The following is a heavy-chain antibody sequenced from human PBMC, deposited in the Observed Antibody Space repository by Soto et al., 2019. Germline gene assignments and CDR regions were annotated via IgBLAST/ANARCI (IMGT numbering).Heavy chain of an antibody. J-gene: IGHJ3*02. CDR1: GFTFSSCW. Sequence: EVQLVESGGGLVQPGGSLRLSCAASGFTFSSCWMHWVRQAPGKGLVWVSRIKSDGSLTNYADSVKGRFTISRDNAKNTLYLQMNSLGAEDTAIYYCASLMNIVLLPTATNAFDIWGQGTLVTVSS. CDR3: ASLMNIVLLPTATNAFDI. CDR2: IKSDGSLT. D-gene: IGHD2-2*01. V-gene: IGHV3-74*01.